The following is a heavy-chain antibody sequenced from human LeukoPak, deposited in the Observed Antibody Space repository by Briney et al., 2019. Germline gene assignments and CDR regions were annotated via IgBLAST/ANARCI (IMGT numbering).Heavy chain of an antibody. CDR1: GFTFDDYG. V-gene: IGHV3-20*04. D-gene: IGHD2-2*02. J-gene: IGHJ6*03. CDR2: INWNGGST. CDR3: ARLGYCSSTSCYTYYYYYYYMDV. Sequence: GGSLRLSCAASGFTFDDYGMSWVRQAPGKGLEWVSGINWNGGSTGYADSVKGRFTISRDNAKNSLYLQVNSLRAEDTALYYCARLGYCSSTSCYTYYYYYYYMDVWGKGTTVTVSS.